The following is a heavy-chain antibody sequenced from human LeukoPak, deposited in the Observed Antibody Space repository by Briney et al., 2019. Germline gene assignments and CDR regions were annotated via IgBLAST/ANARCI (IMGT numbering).Heavy chain of an antibody. J-gene: IGHJ4*02. CDR3: ARGRRYYDSSGRGTIYYFDY. CDR2: INHSGST. CDR1: GGSFSGYY. Sequence: SETLSLTCAVYGGSFSGYYWSWIRQPPGKGLEWIGEINHSGSTNYNPSLKSRVTISVDTSKNQFSLKLSSVTAADTAVYYCARGRRYYDSSGRGTIYYFDYWGQGTLVTVSS. D-gene: IGHD3-22*01. V-gene: IGHV4-34*01.